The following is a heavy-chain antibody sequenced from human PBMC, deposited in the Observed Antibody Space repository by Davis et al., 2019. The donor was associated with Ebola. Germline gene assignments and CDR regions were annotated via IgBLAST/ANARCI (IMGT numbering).Heavy chain of an antibody. J-gene: IGHJ4*02. Sequence: GESLKISCKGSGYRFTRNWIGWVRQMPGKGLEWMGIIYPGDSDTRYSPSFQGQVTISADKSISTAYLQWSSLKASDTAMYYCARYGADYYGSGSADYWGQGTLVTVSS. CDR2: IYPGDSDT. V-gene: IGHV5-51*01. CDR3: ARYGADYYGSGSADY. CDR1: GYRFTRNW. D-gene: IGHD3-10*01.